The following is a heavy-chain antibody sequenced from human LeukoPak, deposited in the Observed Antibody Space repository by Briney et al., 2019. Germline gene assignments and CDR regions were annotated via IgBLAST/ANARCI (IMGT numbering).Heavy chain of an antibody. CDR3: ASGYGASFDY. CDR1: GDSISSYY. Sequence: PSETLSLTCTVSGDSISSYYWSWIRQPPGKGLEWIGYIYYTGSTNYNPSLKSRVTISVDTSKNQFSLKLSSVTAADTAVYYCASGYGASFDYWGQGTLVTVSS. V-gene: IGHV4-59*01. D-gene: IGHD4/OR15-4a*01. CDR2: IYYTGST. J-gene: IGHJ4*02.